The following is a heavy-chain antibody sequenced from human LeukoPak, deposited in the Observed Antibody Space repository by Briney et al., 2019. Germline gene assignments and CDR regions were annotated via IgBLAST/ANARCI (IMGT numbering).Heavy chain of an antibody. CDR1: GFTFSSYV. CDR3: AKESTRGYSYGYQDAFDI. CDR2: ISGSGGST. Sequence: GSLRLSCAASGFTFSSYVMSWVRQAPGKGLEWVSAISGSGGSTYYADSVKGRFTISRDNSKNTLYLQMNSLRAEDTAVYYCAKESTRGYSYGYQDAFDIWGQGTMVTVSS. J-gene: IGHJ3*02. V-gene: IGHV3-23*01. D-gene: IGHD5-18*01.